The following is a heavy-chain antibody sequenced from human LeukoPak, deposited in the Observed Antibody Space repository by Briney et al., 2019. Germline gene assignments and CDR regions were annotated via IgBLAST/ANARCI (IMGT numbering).Heavy chain of an antibody. Sequence: SVKVSCKAFGGTFSSYAINWVRQAPGQGLEWMGGIIPIFGTPNYAQKFQGRVTITAVESMSTAYMELSSLRSEDTAVYYCARGWLAETTVVTPYNYWGQGTLVTVSS. D-gene: IGHD4-23*01. CDR1: GGTFSSYA. V-gene: IGHV1-69*13. CDR3: ARGWLAETTVVTPYNY. CDR2: IIPIFGTP. J-gene: IGHJ4*02.